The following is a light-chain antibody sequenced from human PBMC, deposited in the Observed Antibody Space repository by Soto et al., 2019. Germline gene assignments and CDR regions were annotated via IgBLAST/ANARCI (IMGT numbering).Light chain of an antibody. CDR1: GGSIANNY. CDR3: SSFEASNNLL. J-gene: IGLJ2*01. Sequence: NFMLTQPHSVSESPGKTVTISCTRSGGSIANNYVQWYQQRPGSAPTPVIFQDDERPSGVPDRFSGSKSGNTASLTVSGLQVEDEADYYCSSFEASNNLLFGGGTKLTVL. V-gene: IGLV6-57*03. CDR2: QDD.